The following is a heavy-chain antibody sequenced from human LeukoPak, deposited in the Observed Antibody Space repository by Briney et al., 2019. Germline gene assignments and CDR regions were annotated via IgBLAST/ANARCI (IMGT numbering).Heavy chain of an antibody. CDR3: AKDRVSPGFNWFDP. Sequence: GGSLRLSCAASGVIISSYAMSWVRQAPGKGLEWVSAINGRGDNTYYADFVKGRFTISRDNSKSTVYLQMNSLRTEDTAVFYCAKDRVSPGFNWFDPWGQGTLVTVSS. D-gene: IGHD2/OR15-2a*01. CDR1: GVIISSYA. J-gene: IGHJ5*02. CDR2: INGRGDNT. V-gene: IGHV3-23*01.